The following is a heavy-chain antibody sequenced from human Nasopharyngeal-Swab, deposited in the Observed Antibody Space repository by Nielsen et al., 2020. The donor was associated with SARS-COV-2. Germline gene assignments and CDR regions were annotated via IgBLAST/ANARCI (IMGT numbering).Heavy chain of an antibody. CDR1: GYTFTSYT. CDR2: ISTNTGNP. D-gene: IGHD2-2*01. CDR3: ARHPPILGYCSSTSCLHYYYYGMDV. V-gene: IGHV7-4-1*02. J-gene: IGHJ6*02. Sequence: ASVKVSCKASGYTFTSYTMNWVRQAPGQGLEWMGWISTNTGNPTYAQGFTGRFVFSLDTSVSTAYLQISSLKAEDTAVYYCARHPPILGYCSSTSCLHYYYYGMDVWGHGTTVTVSS.